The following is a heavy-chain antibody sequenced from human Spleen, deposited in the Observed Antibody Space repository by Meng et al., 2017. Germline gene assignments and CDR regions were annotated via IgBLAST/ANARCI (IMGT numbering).Heavy chain of an antibody. CDR3: AANHYGDHEVLDY. J-gene: IGHJ4*01. D-gene: IGHD4-17*01. CDR2: IYYSGST. CDR1: GGSISSYY. V-gene: IGHV4-59*08. Sequence: SETLSLTCTVPGGSISSYYWSWIRQPAGKGLEWIGYIYYSGSTNYNPSLKSRVTISVDTSKNQFSLKLTSVTAADTAVYYCAANHYGDHEVLDYWGHGTLVTVSS.